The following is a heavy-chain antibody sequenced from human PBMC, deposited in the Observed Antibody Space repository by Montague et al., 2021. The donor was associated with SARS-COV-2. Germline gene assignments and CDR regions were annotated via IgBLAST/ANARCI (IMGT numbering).Heavy chain of an antibody. D-gene: IGHD5-18*01. Sequence: XVKVSCKVSGYTLTELSMHWVRQAPGKGLEWMGGFDPEDGETIYAQKFQGRVTMTEDTSTDTAYMELSSLRSEDTAVYYCATTRDVVTARGYMDVWGKGTTVTVSS. CDR1: GYTLTELS. CDR2: FDPEDGET. CDR3: ATTRDVVTARGYMDV. V-gene: IGHV1-24*01. J-gene: IGHJ6*03.